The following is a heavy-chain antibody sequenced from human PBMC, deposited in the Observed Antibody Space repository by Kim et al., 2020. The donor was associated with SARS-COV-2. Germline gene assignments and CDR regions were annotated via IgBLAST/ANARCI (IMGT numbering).Heavy chain of an antibody. CDR1: GGSISSSSYY. CDR3: ARHSYYYDSSGYPRKGYFDY. V-gene: IGHV4-39*01. Sequence: SETLSLTCTVSGGSISSSSYYWGWIRQPPGKGLEWIGSIYYSGSTYYNPSLKSRVTISVDTSKNQFSLKLSSVTAADTAVYYCARHSYYYDSSGYPRKGYFDYWGQGTLVTVSS. D-gene: IGHD3-22*01. J-gene: IGHJ4*02. CDR2: IYYSGST.